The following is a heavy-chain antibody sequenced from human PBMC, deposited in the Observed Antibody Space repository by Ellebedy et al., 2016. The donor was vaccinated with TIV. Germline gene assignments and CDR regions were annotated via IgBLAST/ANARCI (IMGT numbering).Heavy chain of an antibody. V-gene: IGHV3-7*03. Sequence: GESLKISCAASGFTFGSYWMSWVRQAPGKGLEWVANINPDGSEKYYVDSVKCRFTISRDNAKNSLYLQMKSLRAEYTAVYYCPRNQTSRNYWYVDYGLDVWGQGTTVTVSS. D-gene: IGHD3-10*01. CDR3: PRNQTSRNYWYVDYGLDV. J-gene: IGHJ6*02. CDR1: GFTFGSYW. CDR2: INPDGSEK.